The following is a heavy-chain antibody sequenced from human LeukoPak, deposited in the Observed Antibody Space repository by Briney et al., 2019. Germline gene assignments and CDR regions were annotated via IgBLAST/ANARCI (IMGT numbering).Heavy chain of an antibody. D-gene: IGHD4-23*01. CDR2: IKQDGSEK. CDR1: GFTFSSYW. J-gene: IGHJ6*03. CDR3: ARDDYGGYNYYYYMDV. V-gene: IGHV3-7*01. Sequence: GGSLRLSCAASGFTFSSYWMSWVRQAPGKGLEWVASIKQDGSEKYYVDSVKGRFTISRDNAKNSLYLQMNSLRAEDTAVYYCARDDYGGYNYYYYMDVWGKGTTVTISS.